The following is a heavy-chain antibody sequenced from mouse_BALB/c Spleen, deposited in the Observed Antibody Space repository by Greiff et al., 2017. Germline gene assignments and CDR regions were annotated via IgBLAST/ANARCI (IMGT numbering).Heavy chain of an antibody. J-gene: IGHJ4*01. Sequence: EVQLQQSGGGLVQPGGSMKLSCVASGFTFSSYWMSWVRQSPEKGLEWVAEIRLKSDNYATHYAESVKGKFTISRDDSKSRLYLQMNSLRAEDTGIYYCTGRYYRYEDCAMDYWGQGTSVTVSS. CDR3: TGRYYRYEDCAMDY. V-gene: IGHV6-3*03. CDR1: GFTFSSYW. CDR2: IRLKSDNYAT. D-gene: IGHD2-14*01.